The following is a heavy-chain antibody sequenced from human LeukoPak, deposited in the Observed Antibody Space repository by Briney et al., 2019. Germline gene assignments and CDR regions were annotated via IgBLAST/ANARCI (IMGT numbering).Heavy chain of an antibody. Sequence: SETLSLTCTVSAGSISSYYWSWIRQPQGKGLEWNGNIYYSGSTNYNPSLKSRVTISVDTSKNQFSLKLSSVTAADTAVYYCARSRDENSNYGILNYYYYMDVWGKGTTVTVSS. D-gene: IGHD4-11*01. J-gene: IGHJ6*03. CDR3: ARSRDENSNYGILNYYYYMDV. CDR2: IYYSGST. V-gene: IGHV4-59*01. CDR1: AGSISSYY.